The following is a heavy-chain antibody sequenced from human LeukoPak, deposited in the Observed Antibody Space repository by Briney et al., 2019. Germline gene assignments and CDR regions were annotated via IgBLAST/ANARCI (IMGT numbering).Heavy chain of an antibody. V-gene: IGHV4-34*01. CDR2: INHSGST. Sequence: SETLSLTCAVYGGSFSGYYWSWIRQPPGKGLEWIGEINHSGSTNYNPSLKSRVTISVDTSKNQFSLKLSSETAADTAVYYCARVAAAGTPYFDYWGQGTLVTVSS. CDR3: ARVAAAGTPYFDY. J-gene: IGHJ4*02. D-gene: IGHD6-13*01. CDR1: GGSFSGYY.